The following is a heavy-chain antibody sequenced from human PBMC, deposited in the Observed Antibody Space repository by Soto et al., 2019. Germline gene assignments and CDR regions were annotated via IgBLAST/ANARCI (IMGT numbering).Heavy chain of an antibody. V-gene: IGHV1-3*01. CDR1: GYTFTSYA. CDR2: INAGNGNT. CDR3: ARVSGWYYFDY. D-gene: IGHD6-19*01. Sequence: ASVKVSCKASGYTFTSYAMHWVRQAPGQRLEWTGWINAGNGNTKYSQKFQGRVTITRDTSASTAYMELSSLRSEDTAVYYCARVSGWYYFDYWGQGTLVTVSS. J-gene: IGHJ4*02.